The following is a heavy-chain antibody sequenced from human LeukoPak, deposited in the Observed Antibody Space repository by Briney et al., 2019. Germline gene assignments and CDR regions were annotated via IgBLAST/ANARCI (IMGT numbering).Heavy chain of an antibody. CDR1: GFTFDDYA. CDR2: ISWNSGSI. Sequence: PGRSLRISCAASGFTFDDYAMHWVRQAPGKGLEWVSGISWNSGSIGYADSVKGRFTISRDNAKNSLYLQMNSLRAEDTALYYCATGAELTGYADYFDYWGQGTLVTVPS. D-gene: IGHD3-9*01. V-gene: IGHV3-9*01. J-gene: IGHJ4*02. CDR3: ATGAELTGYADYFDY.